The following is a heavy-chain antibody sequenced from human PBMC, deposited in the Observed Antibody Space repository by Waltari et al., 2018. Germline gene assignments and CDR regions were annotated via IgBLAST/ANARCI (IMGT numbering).Heavy chain of an antibody. V-gene: IGHV4-39*07. CDR2: IFYTGNV. Sequence: QLQLQESGPGLVKPSETLSLTCNVSNGSISTTTYYWAWIRQPPGKGLEWIGSIFYTGNVYYNPYLQSRVTMSVDTSRNQFSLKLRSVTAADTAVYYCAGRPLYTVVWHGFDYWGRGALVTVSS. CDR3: AGRPLYTVVWHGFDY. J-gene: IGHJ4*02. CDR1: NGSISTTTYY. D-gene: IGHD2-2*02.